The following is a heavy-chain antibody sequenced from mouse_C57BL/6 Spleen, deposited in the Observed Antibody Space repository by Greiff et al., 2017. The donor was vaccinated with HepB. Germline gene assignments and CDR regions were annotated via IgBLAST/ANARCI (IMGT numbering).Heavy chain of an antibody. J-gene: IGHJ2*01. CDR3: AIPPLDGSSYDYFDY. Sequence: QVQLQQPGAELVKPGASVKVSCKASGYTFTSYWMHWVKQRPGQGLEWIGRIHHSDSDTNYNQKLKGKATLTVDKSSSTAYMQLSSLTSEDSAVYYCAIPPLDGSSYDYFDYWGQGTTLTVSS. D-gene: IGHD1-1*01. CDR2: IHHSDSDT. CDR1: GYTFTSYW. V-gene: IGHV1-74*01.